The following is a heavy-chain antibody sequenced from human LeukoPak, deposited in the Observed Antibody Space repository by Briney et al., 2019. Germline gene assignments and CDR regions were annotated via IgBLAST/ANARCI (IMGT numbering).Heavy chain of an antibody. Sequence: GASVKVSCKASGGTFSSYAISWVRQAPGQGLEWMGRIIPILGIANYAQKFQGRVTITADKSTSTAYMELSSLRSEDTAVYYCARDRVLLHAYYYGMDVWGQGTTVTVSS. J-gene: IGHJ6*02. V-gene: IGHV1-69*04. CDR3: ARDRVLLHAYYYGMDV. CDR2: IIPILGIA. CDR1: GGTFSSYA. D-gene: IGHD2-15*01.